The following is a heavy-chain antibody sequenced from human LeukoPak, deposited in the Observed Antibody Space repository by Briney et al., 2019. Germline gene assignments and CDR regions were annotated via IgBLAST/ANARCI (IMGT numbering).Heavy chain of an antibody. D-gene: IGHD2/OR15-2a*01. CDR1: GFTVSSNY. V-gene: IGHV3-53*01. Sequence: RGGSLRLSCAASGFTVSSNYMSWVRQAPGKGLEWVSVIYSGGSTYYADSVKRRFTISRDNSKNTLYLQMNSLRAEDTAVYYCARDGTTQLDYWGQGTLVTVSS. J-gene: IGHJ4*02. CDR2: IYSGGST. CDR3: ARDGTTQLDY.